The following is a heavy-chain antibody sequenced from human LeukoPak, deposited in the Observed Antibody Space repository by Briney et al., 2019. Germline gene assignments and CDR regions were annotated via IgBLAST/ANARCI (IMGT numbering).Heavy chain of an antibody. J-gene: IGHJ6*02. V-gene: IGHV4-59*01. CDR1: GGSISSYY. CDR3: ARDGDSGYDWWDFRDYYYGMDV. Sequence: PSETLSLTCTVSGGSISSYYWSWIRQPPGKGLEWIGYIYYSGSTNYNPSLKSRVTISVDTSKNQFSLKLSSVTAADTAVYYCARDGDSGYDWWDFRDYYYGMDVWGQGTTVTVSS. D-gene: IGHD5-12*01. CDR2: IYYSGST.